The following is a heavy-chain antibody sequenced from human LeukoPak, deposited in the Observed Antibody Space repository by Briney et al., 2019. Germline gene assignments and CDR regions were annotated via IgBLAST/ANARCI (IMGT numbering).Heavy chain of an antibody. D-gene: IGHD3-3*01. V-gene: IGHV1-2*02. J-gene: IGHJ4*02. CDR3: ARDRYYDFWSGYCDY. Sequence: ASVKVSCKASGYTFSSGYYLHWVRQAPGQGLEWMGWINPNNGDTNYAQKFQGRVTMTRDTSISTAYMEPRSLRSDDTAVYYCARDRYYDFWSGYCDYWGQGTLVTVSS. CDR1: GYTFSSGYY. CDR2: INPNNGDT.